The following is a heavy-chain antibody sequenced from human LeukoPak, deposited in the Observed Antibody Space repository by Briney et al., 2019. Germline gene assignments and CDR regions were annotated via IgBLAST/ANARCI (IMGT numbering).Heavy chain of an antibody. CDR3: AKALTAVVVPAATDY. V-gene: IGHV3-9*01. CDR2: ISWNSGSI. J-gene: IGHJ4*02. CDR1: GFTFDDYA. Sequence: GRSLRLSCAASGFTFDDYAMHWVRQAPGKGLEWVSGISWNSGSIGYADSVKGQFTISRDNAKNSLYLQMNSLRAEDTALYYCAKALTAVVVPAATDYWGQGTLVTVSS. D-gene: IGHD2-2*01.